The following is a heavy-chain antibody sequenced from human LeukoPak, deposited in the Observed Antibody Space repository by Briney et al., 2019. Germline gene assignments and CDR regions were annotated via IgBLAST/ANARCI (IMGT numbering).Heavy chain of an antibody. D-gene: IGHD6-13*01. J-gene: IGHJ4*02. CDR3: ARDPIAAAGTFDY. Sequence: PSETLSLTCTVSGGSISSYYWSWIRQPPGKGLEWIGYIYYSGSSNYNPSLKSRVTISVDTSKNQFSLKLSSVTAADTAVYYCARDPIAAAGTFDYWGQGTRVTVSS. CDR2: IYYSGSS. V-gene: IGHV4-59*01. CDR1: GGSISSYY.